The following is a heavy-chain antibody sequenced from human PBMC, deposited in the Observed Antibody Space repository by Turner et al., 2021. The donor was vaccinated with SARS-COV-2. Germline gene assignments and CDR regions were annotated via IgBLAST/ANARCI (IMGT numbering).Heavy chain of an antibody. CDR2: IWYDGSNK. Sequence: QVQLVESGGGVVQPGRSLRLSFAASGFPFSSYGMHWVPQAPGKGLEWVAFIWYDGSNKYYAESVKGRFTISRDNSKNTLYLQMNSLRAEDTAGYYCARDKGEGSSGWLIPSGSYYFDYWGQGTLVTVSS. CDR1: GFPFSSYG. CDR3: ARDKGEGSSGWLIPSGSYYFDY. D-gene: IGHD6-19*01. V-gene: IGHV3-33*01. J-gene: IGHJ4*02.